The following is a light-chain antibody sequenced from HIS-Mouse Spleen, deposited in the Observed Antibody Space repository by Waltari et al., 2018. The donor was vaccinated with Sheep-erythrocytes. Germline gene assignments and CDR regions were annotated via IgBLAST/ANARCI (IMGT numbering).Light chain of an antibody. J-gene: IGLJ2*01. V-gene: IGLV3-1*01. CDR3: QAWDSSTAV. Sequence: SYELTQRPSVSVSPGQTASITCSGDKLGDKYARWYQQEPGQSPVLVSYQDSKRPSGIPERFAGSNSGNTATLTISGTQAMDEADYYCQAWDSSTAVFGGGTKLTVL. CDR1: KLGDKY. CDR2: QDS.